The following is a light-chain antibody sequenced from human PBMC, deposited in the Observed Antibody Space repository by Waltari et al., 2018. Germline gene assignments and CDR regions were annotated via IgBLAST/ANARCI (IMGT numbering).Light chain of an antibody. CDR1: QGLGKY. Sequence: EIVLTQSPGTLSLSPGARATLSCRASQGLGKYLAWYHQKPGQAPRRLLYHSSIRATGIPDRFSGSGFGTDFSLTISRLEPEDFAVYYCQKYDFLPATFGQGTTVEIK. V-gene: IGKV3-20*01. CDR3: QKYDFLPAT. CDR2: HSS. J-gene: IGKJ1*01.